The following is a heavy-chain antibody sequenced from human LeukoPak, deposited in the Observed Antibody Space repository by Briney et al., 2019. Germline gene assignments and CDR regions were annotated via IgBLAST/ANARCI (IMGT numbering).Heavy chain of an antibody. CDR3: ARIYADY. CDR2: IKQGGSEK. J-gene: IGHJ4*02. V-gene: IGHV3-7*03. D-gene: IGHD5/OR15-5a*01. Sequence: GGSLRLSCTASGFTLSSYWMTWVRQAPGKGLEWLANIKQGGSEKNYVDSVKGRFTISRDNAKNSLYLQMTSLRADDTAVYYCARIYADYWGLGTLVTVSS. CDR1: GFTLSSYW.